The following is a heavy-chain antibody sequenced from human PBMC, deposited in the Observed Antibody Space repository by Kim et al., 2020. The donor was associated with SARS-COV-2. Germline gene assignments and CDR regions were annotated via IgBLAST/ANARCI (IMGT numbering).Heavy chain of an antibody. Sequence: ASVKVSCKVSGYTLTELSMHWVRQAPGKGLEWMGGFDPEDGETIYAQKFQGRVTMTEDTSTDTAYMELSSLRSEDTAVYYCATDIAAAGANWFDPWGQGTLVTVSS. V-gene: IGHV1-24*01. J-gene: IGHJ5*02. CDR3: ATDIAAAGANWFDP. D-gene: IGHD6-13*01. CDR1: GYTLTELS. CDR2: FDPEDGET.